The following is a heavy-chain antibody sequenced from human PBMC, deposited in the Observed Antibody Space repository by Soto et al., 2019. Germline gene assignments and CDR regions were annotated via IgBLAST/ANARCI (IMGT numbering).Heavy chain of an antibody. J-gene: IGHJ6*02. V-gene: IGHV1-69*01. CDR1: GGPSSSYT. CDR3: ALHVPCAGYYYAMDV. CDR2: FIPIFGTE. D-gene: IGHD2-8*02. Sequence: PPLRVSCKAFGGPSSSYTISWVPKPPGQGLERMGGFIPIFGTENNAQNFQGRVTITADESTSTASMEWGRLGLEDRVLYTCALHVPCAGYYYAMDVWGQGTTVTVSS.